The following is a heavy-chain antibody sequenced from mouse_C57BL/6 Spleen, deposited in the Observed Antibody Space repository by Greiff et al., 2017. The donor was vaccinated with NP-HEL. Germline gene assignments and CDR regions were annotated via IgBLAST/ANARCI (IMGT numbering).Heavy chain of an antibody. Sequence: VQLKESGPELVKPGASVKISCKASGYSFTGYYMNWVKQSPEKSLEWIGEINPSTGGTTYNQKFKAKATLTVDKSSSTAYMQLKSLTSEDSAVYYCARRDGYYEAMDYWGQGTSVTVSS. D-gene: IGHD2-3*01. CDR3: ARRDGYYEAMDY. V-gene: IGHV1-42*01. CDR1: GYSFTGYY. CDR2: INPSTGGT. J-gene: IGHJ4*01.